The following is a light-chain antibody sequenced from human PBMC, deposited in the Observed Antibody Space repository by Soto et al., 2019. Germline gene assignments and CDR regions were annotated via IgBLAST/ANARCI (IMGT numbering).Light chain of an antibody. CDR3: QSYDSSLSVV. J-gene: IGLJ2*01. CDR2: GNS. V-gene: IGLV1-40*01. CDR1: SSNIGAGYD. Sequence: QLVLTQPASMSGAPGQRVTISCTGSSSNIGAGYDVHWYQQLPGTAPKLLIYGNSNRPSGVPDRFSGSKSGTSASLAITGLQAEDEADYYCQSYDSSLSVVFGGGTQLTVL.